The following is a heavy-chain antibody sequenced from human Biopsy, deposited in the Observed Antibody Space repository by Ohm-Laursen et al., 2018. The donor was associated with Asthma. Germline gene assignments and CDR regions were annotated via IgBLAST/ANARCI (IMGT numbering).Heavy chain of an antibody. CDR1: GFAFSQYG. CDR2: ISYDGRTT. V-gene: IGHV3-30*03. Sequence: SLRLSCAASGFAFSQYGMHWVRQAPGQGLEWVAVISYDGRTTYYAGSVEGRLTISRVNAKNTLSLQMNSLSAADTAVYYCARAYSSGWTRGMDVWGQGTTVIVSS. D-gene: IGHD6-19*01. CDR3: ARAYSSGWTRGMDV. J-gene: IGHJ6*02.